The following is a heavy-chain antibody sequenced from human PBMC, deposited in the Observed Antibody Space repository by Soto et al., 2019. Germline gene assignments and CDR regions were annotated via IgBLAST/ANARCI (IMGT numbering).Heavy chain of an antibody. V-gene: IGHV1-18*01. CDR2: ISPYNSKT. Sequence: ASVKVSCKASGYTFPNYGISWVRQAPGQGLEWMGWISPYNSKTNYAQKLQGRVTVTTDTSTTTAYMELRSLTSDDTAVYYCARDPDYWCQGTLVTVSS. CDR3: ARDPDY. CDR1: GYTFPNYG. J-gene: IGHJ4*02.